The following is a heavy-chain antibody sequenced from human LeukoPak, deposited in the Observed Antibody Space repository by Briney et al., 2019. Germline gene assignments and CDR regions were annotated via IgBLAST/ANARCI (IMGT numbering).Heavy chain of an antibody. CDR3: VYSPACSRPGCCY. Sequence: SGPTLMNTAPAVHLSSSGYSFSLTTSGVGVGWIRQPPGKALEWLALIYWDDDKRYSPSLKSRLTVTKSRSKDQVFTTMTNAQPVKRDTGRRVYSPACSRPGCCYWGRGTLVTVSS. V-gene: IGHV2-5*02. J-gene: IGHJ4*02. CDR2: IYWDDDK. D-gene: IGHD3-10*01. CDR1: SFSLTTSGVG.